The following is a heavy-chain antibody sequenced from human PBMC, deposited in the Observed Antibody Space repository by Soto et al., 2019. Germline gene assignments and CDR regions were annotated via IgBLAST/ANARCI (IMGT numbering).Heavy chain of an antibody. Sequence: GASVKVSCKASGYTFTSYGISWVRQAPGQGLEWMGWISAYNGNTNYAQKLQGRVTMTTDTSTSTAYMELRSLRSDDTAVYYCARELTGTYYYYHGMDVWGQGTTVTVSS. D-gene: IGHD1-20*01. V-gene: IGHV1-18*04. CDR2: ISAYNGNT. CDR1: GYTFTSYG. CDR3: ARELTGTYYYYHGMDV. J-gene: IGHJ6*02.